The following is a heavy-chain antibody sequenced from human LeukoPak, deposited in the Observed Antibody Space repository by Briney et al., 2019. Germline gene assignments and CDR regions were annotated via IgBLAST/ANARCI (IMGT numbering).Heavy chain of an antibody. V-gene: IGHV3-20*04. D-gene: IGHD3-16*01. CDR2: INWNGGST. Sequence: GGSLRLSCAASGFTFDDYGMSWVRQAPGKGLEWVSGINWNGGSTGYADSVKGRFTISRDNAKNSLYLQMNSLRGEDTALYYCARAPRGVYYYYYMDVWGKGTTVTVSS. CDR3: ARAPRGVYYYYYMDV. J-gene: IGHJ6*03. CDR1: GFTFDDYG.